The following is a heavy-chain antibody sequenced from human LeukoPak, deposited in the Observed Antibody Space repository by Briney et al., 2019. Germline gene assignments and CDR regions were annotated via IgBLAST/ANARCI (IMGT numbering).Heavy chain of an antibody. V-gene: IGHV3-30*03. J-gene: IGHJ3*02. CDR1: GFIFTTYA. CDR3: TRPAPPGGIVYGFHI. CDR2: ISYDGNYS. D-gene: IGHD3-16*02. Sequence: GRSLRLSCAASGFIFTTYAMHWVRQAPGKGLEWVAIISYDGNYSNYADSVKGRFTISRDNSKNTLYLQMNSLGAEDTAVYYCTRPAPPGGIVYGFHIWGQGTMVTVSS.